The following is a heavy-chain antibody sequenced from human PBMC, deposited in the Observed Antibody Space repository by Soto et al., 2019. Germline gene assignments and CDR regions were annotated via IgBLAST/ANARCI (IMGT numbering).Heavy chain of an antibody. D-gene: IGHD2-2*01. CDR1: GFTFSSYA. CDR2: ISGSGGST. V-gene: IGHV3-23*01. J-gene: IGHJ4*02. CDR3: AKCARIVVVPAAISLFDY. Sequence: GGSLRLSCAASGFTFSSYAMSWVRQAPGKGLEWVSAISGSGGSTYYADSVKGRFTISRDNSKNTLYLQMNSLRAEDTAVYYCAKCARIVVVPAAISLFDYWGQGTLVTVSS.